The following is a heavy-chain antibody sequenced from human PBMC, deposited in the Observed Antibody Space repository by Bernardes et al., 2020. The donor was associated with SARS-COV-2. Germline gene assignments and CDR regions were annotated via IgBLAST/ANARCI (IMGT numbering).Heavy chain of an antibody. CDR2: IFYSGIT. J-gene: IGHJ4*02. CDR1: GDSISRGGYY. CDR3: ATTLMSHFAS. Sequence: SETLSLTCSVSGDSISRGGYYWSWIRQHPGKGLEWVGYIFYSGITYYNPSLKSRITISMDTSKNHFSLKLSSVTAADTAIYYCATTLMSHFASWGQGALVTVSS. V-gene: IGHV4-31*03. D-gene: IGHD2-8*01.